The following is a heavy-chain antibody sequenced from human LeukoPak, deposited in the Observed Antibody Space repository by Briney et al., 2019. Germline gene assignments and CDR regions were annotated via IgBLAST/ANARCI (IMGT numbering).Heavy chain of an antibody. CDR1: GYTFTSYD. Sequence: EASVKVSCKASGYTFTSYDINWVRQAPGQGLEWMGWTDRNTGNPTYAQGFTGRFVFSLDTSVTTAYLQISSLKAEDTAVYYCVRDVGNYDSRGYYLGWFDPWGQGTLVTVFS. CDR3: VRDVGNYDSRGYYLGWFDP. J-gene: IGHJ5*02. CDR2: TDRNTGNP. V-gene: IGHV7-4-1*02. D-gene: IGHD3-22*01.